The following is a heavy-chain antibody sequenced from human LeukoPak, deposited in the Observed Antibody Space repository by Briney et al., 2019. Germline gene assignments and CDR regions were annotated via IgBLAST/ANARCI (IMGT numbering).Heavy chain of an antibody. CDR1: GGTFSSYA. D-gene: IGHD2-2*01. J-gene: IGHJ3*02. V-gene: IGHV1-69*05. CDR3: ARDCSSTSCPEGGNDAFDI. CDR2: IIPIFGTA. Sequence: GASVKVSCKASGGTFSSYAISWVRQAPGQGLEWMGGIIPIFGTANYAQKFQGRVTITTDESTSTAYMELRSLRSEHTAVYYCARDCSSTSCPEGGNDAFDIWGQGTMVTVSS.